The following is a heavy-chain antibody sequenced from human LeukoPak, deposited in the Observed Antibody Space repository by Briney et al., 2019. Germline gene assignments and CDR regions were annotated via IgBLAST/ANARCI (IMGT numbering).Heavy chain of an antibody. CDR2: INHSGST. J-gene: IGHJ4*02. V-gene: IGHV4-34*01. CDR3: ARFPSVESIAVAGTNGYYFDY. CDR1: GGSFSGYY. Sequence: SSETLSLTCAVYGGSFSGYYWSWIRQPPGKGLEWIGEINHSGSTNYNPSLKSRVTISVDTSKNQFSLKLSSVTAADTAVYYCARFPSVESIAVAGTNGYYFDYWGQGTLVTVSS. D-gene: IGHD6-19*01.